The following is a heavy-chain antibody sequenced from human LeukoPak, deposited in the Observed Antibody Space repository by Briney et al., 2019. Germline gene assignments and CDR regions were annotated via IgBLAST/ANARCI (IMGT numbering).Heavy chain of an antibody. V-gene: IGHV4-61*05. CDR1: GGSISSSSYY. CDR2: IYYSGST. CDR3: ARHGWARGPRNYWYFDL. J-gene: IGHJ2*01. Sequence: SETLSLTCTVSGGSISSSSYYWGWIRQPPGKGLEWIGYIYYSGSTNYNPSLKSRVTISVDTSKNQFSLKLSSVTAADTAVYYCARHGWARGPRNYWYFDLWGRGTLVTVSS. D-gene: IGHD3-10*01.